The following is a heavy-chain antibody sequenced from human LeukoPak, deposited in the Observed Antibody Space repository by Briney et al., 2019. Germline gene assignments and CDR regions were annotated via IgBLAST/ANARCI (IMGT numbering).Heavy chain of an antibody. V-gene: IGHV4-39*01. CDR1: GGFISSSSYY. D-gene: IGHD5-12*01. CDR2: IHYSVTT. CDR3: ARRVRVATIDY. Sequence: NPSETLSLTCTVSGGFISSSSYYWAWLRQPPGKGLECIVSIHYSVTTFYSPSLKSRVTISADASKNQFSLELSSVSPADTAVYYGARRVRVATIDYWGQGTLVTVSS. J-gene: IGHJ4*02.